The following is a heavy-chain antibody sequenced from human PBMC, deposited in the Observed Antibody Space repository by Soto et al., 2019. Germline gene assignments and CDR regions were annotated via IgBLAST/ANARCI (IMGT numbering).Heavy chain of an antibody. Sequence: QVQLVQSGAEVGKPGSSVRVSCKASGGRFSTYAFNWMRQAPGQGLEWLGGIITFFGAAMYAQKFQGRVTITADELTTTAYMEVSGLRSEDTAVYYCARGGKERFRGSGMDVWGQGTTVTVSS. J-gene: IGHJ6*02. D-gene: IGHD1-1*01. V-gene: IGHV1-69*01. CDR2: IITFFGAA. CDR3: ARGGKERFRGSGMDV. CDR1: GGRFSTYA.